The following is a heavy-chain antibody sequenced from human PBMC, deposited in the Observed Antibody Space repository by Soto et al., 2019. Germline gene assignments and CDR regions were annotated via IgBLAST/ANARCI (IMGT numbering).Heavy chain of an antibody. D-gene: IGHD3-16*02. CDR2: IIPIFGTA. CDR1: GGTFSSYA. Sequence: QVQLVQSGAEVKKPGSSVKVSCKASGGTFSSYAISWVRQAPGQGLEWMGGIIPIFGTANYAQKFQGRVTITADESTSTAYMELSGLRSEDTAVYYCARGAYYDYVWGSYRFPSFDYWGQGTLVTVSS. V-gene: IGHV1-69*01. J-gene: IGHJ4*02. CDR3: ARGAYYDYVWGSYRFPSFDY.